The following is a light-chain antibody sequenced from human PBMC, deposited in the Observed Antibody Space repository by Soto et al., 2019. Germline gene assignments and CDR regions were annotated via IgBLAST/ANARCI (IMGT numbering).Light chain of an antibody. CDR1: QSVSSSY. Sequence: EIVLTQSPGTLSLAAGESATLSCRASQSVSSSYLAWYQQKPGQAPRLVIYGASSRATGIPDRFSGSGSGTDFILTISRLEPEDFAVYYCQQYGSSPPYTFGQGTKLEIK. V-gene: IGKV3-20*01. J-gene: IGKJ2*01. CDR3: QQYGSSPPYT. CDR2: GAS.